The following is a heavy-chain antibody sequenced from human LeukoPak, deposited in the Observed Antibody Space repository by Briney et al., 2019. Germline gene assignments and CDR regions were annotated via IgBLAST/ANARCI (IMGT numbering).Heavy chain of an antibody. V-gene: IGHV3-11*01. Sequence: PWGSLRLSCAASGFTFSDYHMSWIRQASGKGLEWVSYVSSSGGTISYADSVKGRFSISRDNAKKSLYLQMNSLRAEDTAVYYCARGPVSSSGFFDYWGQGTLVTVSS. D-gene: IGHD3-22*01. CDR2: VSSSGGTI. CDR1: GFTFSDYH. CDR3: ARGPVSSSGFFDY. J-gene: IGHJ4*02.